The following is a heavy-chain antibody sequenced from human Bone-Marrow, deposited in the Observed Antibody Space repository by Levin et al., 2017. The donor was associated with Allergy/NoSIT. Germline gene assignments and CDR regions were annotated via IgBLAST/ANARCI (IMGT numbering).Heavy chain of an antibody. CDR1: GFTFSSSW. D-gene: IGHD1/OR15-1a*01. J-gene: IGHJ4*02. CDR3: ARGNFNNKGY. Sequence: GGSLRLSCAASGFTFSSSWMFWVRQAPGKGLECVASVKQDGSETNYVESVRGRFTISRDNAKNSLFLHMNTLRVEDTAVYYCARGNFNNKGYWGQGTLVTVSS. CDR2: VKQDGSET. V-gene: IGHV3-7*01.